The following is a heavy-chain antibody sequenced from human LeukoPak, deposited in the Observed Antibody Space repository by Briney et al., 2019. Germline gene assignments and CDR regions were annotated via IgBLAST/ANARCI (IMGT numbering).Heavy chain of an antibody. CDR2: IYYSGST. CDR3: ARDASRGTWDAFDI. CDR1: GGSITSYY. V-gene: IGHV4-59*01. Sequence: PSETLSLTCTVSGGSITSYYWSWIRQPPGKGLEWIGYIYYSGSTNYNPSLKSRVTISVDTSKNQFSLKLSSVTAADTAVYYCARDASRGTWDAFDIWGQGTMVTVSS. J-gene: IGHJ3*02.